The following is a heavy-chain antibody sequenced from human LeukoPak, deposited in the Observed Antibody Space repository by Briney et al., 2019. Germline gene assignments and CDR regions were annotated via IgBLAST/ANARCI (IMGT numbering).Heavy chain of an antibody. CDR3: ARGPLRSGYYRPNWFDP. Sequence: SETLSLTCTVSGGSISSSSYYWGWIRQPPGKGLEWIGNIYYSETTYYNPSLESRVTISIDTSNNQFSLKLSSVTAADTAVYYCARGPLRSGYYRPNWFDPWGQGTLVTVSS. J-gene: IGHJ5*02. CDR2: IYYSETT. D-gene: IGHD3-3*01. CDR1: GGSISSSSYY. V-gene: IGHV4-39*02.